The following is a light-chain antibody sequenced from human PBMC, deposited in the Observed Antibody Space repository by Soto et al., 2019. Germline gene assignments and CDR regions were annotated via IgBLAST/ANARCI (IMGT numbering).Light chain of an antibody. Sequence: QLVLTQPPSASGTPGQRVTISCSGSSSNIGSDYVYWYQQLPGTAPKLLIYTNNQRPSGVPDRFSGSKSGTSASLAISGLRSDDEADYYCAAWDDSLNGYVFGTGTKLTVL. V-gene: IGLV1-47*01. J-gene: IGLJ1*01. CDR1: SSNIGSDY. CDR3: AAWDDSLNGYV. CDR2: TNN.